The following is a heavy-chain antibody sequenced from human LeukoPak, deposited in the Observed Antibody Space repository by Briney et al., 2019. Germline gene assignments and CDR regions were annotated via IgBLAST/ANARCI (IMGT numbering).Heavy chain of an antibody. CDR1: GYSFTSYW. CDR3: VSHRGGDYDILTGYYGPPDY. Sequence: GESLKISCKGSGYSFTSYWIGWVRQMPGKGLEWMGIIYPGDSDTRYSPSFQGQVTISADKSISTAYLQWSSLKASDTAMYYCVSHRGGDYDILTGYYGPPDYWGQGTLVTVSS. D-gene: IGHD3-9*01. CDR2: IYPGDSDT. J-gene: IGHJ4*02. V-gene: IGHV5-51*01.